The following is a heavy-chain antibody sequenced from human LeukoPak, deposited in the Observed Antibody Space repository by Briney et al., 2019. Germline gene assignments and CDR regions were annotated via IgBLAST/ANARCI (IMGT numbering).Heavy chain of an antibody. J-gene: IGHJ4*02. CDR2: IYSGGST. CDR3: AKDYGDYEGAFEY. Sequence: GGPLRLSCAASGFTVSSNYMSWVRQAPGKGLEWVSVIYSGGSTYYADSVKGRFTISRDNSKNTLYLQMNSLRAEDTAVYYCAKDYGDYEGAFEYWGQGTLVTVSS. CDR1: GFTVSSNY. V-gene: IGHV3-66*01. D-gene: IGHD4-17*01.